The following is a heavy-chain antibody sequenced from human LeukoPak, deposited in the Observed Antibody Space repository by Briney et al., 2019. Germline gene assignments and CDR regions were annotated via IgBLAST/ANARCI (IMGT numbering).Heavy chain of an antibody. CDR3: ARDGEYYYDSSGYYYFDY. Sequence: SETLSLTCTVSGYSISSGYYWGWIRQPPGKGLEWIGSIYHSGSTYYNPSLKSRVTISVDTSKNQFSLKLSSVTAADTAVYYCARDGEYYYDSSGYYYFDYWGQGTLVTVSS. CDR2: IYHSGST. D-gene: IGHD3-22*01. J-gene: IGHJ4*02. CDR1: GYSISSGYY. V-gene: IGHV4-38-2*02.